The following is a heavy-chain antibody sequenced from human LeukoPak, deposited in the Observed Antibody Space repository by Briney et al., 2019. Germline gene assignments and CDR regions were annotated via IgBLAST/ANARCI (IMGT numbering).Heavy chain of an antibody. CDR1: GYSFSRYG. D-gene: IGHD6-13*01. V-gene: IGHV1-46*01. CDR3: AREGETITAGGNSIYFDY. CDR2: ISPSSGST. Sequence: ASVKVSRKASGYSFSRYGISWVRQAPGQGLEWMGIISPSSGSTTYAQKFQGRVTMTRDTSTSTVYVEVTSLRYEDTAVYYCAREGETITAGGNSIYFDYWGQGTLVTVSS. J-gene: IGHJ4*02.